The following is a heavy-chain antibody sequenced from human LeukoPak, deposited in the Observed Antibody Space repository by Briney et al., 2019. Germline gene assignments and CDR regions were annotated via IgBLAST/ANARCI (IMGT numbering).Heavy chain of an antibody. V-gene: IGHV4-59*01. CDR2: IYYSGST. CDR3: AGDTAGGTSGY. CDR1: GGSIISYY. J-gene: IGHJ4*02. D-gene: IGHD3-16*01. Sequence: PSETLSLTCTVSGGSIISYYWSWIRQPPGKGLEWIGYIYYSGSTTYNPSLQSRVTISVDTSKNQFSLKLSSVTAADTAVYYCAGDTAGGTSGYWGQGTMVTVCS.